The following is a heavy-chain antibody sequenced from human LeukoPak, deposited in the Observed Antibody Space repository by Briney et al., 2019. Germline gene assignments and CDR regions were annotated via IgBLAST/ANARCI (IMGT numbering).Heavy chain of an antibody. J-gene: IGHJ4*02. CDR1: GGSISSGGYY. CDR2: IYYSGST. V-gene: IGHV4-31*03. CDR3: ASWAIGYCSSTSCYSGSRGFDY. D-gene: IGHD2-2*01. Sequence: PSETLSLTCTVSGGSISSGGYYWSWIRQHPGKGLEWIGYIYYSGSTYYNPSLKSRVTISVDTSKNQFSLKLSSVTAADTAVYYCASWAIGYCSSTSCYSGSRGFDYWGQGTLVTVSS.